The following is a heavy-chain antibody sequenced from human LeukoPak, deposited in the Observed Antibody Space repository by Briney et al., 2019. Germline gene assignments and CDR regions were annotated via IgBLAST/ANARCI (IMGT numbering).Heavy chain of an antibody. V-gene: IGHV1-2*02. CDR2: INPNSGGT. J-gene: IGHJ4*02. Sequence: ASVKVSCKASGGTSSSYAISWVRQAPGQGLEWMGWINPNSGGTNYAQKFQGRVTMTRDTSISTAYMELSRLRSDDTAVYYCARCSGSPISGSYYRYFDYWGQGTLVTVSS. CDR1: GGTSSSYA. D-gene: IGHD1-26*01. CDR3: ARCSGSPISGSYYRYFDY.